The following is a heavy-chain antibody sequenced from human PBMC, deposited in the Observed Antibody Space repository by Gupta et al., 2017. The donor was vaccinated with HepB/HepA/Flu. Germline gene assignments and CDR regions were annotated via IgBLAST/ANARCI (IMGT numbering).Heavy chain of an antibody. Sequence: QVQLVESGGGVVQPGRSVRLSCAASGFTFSNYGMHWVRQAPGQGLKWVAVIWYDGSNKYYADSVKGRFTISRDQSNNTVNLQMNSLRVEDTAVYFCVRDKSFYLDSWGQGTLVTVSS. CDR2: IWYDGSNK. V-gene: IGHV3-33*01. D-gene: IGHD1-26*01. CDR3: VRDKSFYLDS. J-gene: IGHJ4*02. CDR1: GFTFSNYG.